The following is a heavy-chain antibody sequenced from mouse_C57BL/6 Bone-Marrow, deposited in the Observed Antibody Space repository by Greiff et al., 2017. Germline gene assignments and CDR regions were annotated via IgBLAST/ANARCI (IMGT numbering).Heavy chain of an antibody. V-gene: IGHV1-69*01. CDR2: IDPSDSYT. J-gene: IGHJ1*03. CDR1: GYTFTSYW. D-gene: IGHD1-1*01. Sequence: QVQLQQPGAELVMPGASVKLSCKASGYTFTSYWMHWVKQRPGQGLEWIGEIDPSDSYTNYNQKFKGKSTLTVDKSSSTAYMQLSSLTSEDSAVYYCARRYYYGRSWYFDVWGTGTTVTVSS. CDR3: ARRYYYGRSWYFDV.